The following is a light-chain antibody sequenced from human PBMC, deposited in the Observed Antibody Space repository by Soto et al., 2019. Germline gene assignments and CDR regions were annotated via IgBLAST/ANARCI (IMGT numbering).Light chain of an antibody. CDR3: QQYSGYSRT. J-gene: IGKJ1*01. CDR2: KAS. CDR1: QSISSW. Sequence: VHITHSPSTLSASVGDRVTITCRASQSISSWLAWYQQKPGKAPKLLIYKASSLESGVPSRFSGSGSGTEFTLTISSLQPDDVATYYCQQYSGYSRTFGQGTKVDIK. V-gene: IGKV1-5*03.